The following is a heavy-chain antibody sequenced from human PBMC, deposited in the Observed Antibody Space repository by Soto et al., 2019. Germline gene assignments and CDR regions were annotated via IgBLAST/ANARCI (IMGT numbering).Heavy chain of an antibody. CDR2: ISGSGGSA. V-gene: IGHV3-23*01. CDR3: AKDPSHYDILTGYYTGYYGIDY. CDR1: GFTFSSYA. Sequence: SLRLSCAASGFTFSSYAMSWVRQAPGKGLEWVSAISGSGGSAYYADSVKGRFTISRDNSKNTLYLQMNSLRAEDTAVYYCAKDPSHYDILTGYYTGYYGIDYWGQGTRVTVSS. J-gene: IGHJ4*02. D-gene: IGHD3-9*01.